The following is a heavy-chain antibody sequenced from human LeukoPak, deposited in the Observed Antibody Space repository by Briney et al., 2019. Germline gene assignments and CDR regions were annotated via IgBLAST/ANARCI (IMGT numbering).Heavy chain of an antibody. Sequence: SQTLSLTCTVSGGSISSGDYYWSWIRQPPGKGLEWIGYIYYSGSTNYNPSLKSRVTISVDTSKNQFSLKLSSVTAADTAVYYCAREMGNGGWTSYNWFDPWGQGTLVTVSS. V-gene: IGHV4-61*08. CDR1: GGSISSGDYY. CDR3: AREMGNGGWTSYNWFDP. J-gene: IGHJ5*02. D-gene: IGHD6-19*01. CDR2: IYYSGST.